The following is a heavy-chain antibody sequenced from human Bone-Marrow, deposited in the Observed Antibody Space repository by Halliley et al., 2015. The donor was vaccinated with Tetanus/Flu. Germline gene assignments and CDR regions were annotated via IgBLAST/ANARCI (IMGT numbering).Heavy chain of an antibody. D-gene: IGHD2-15*01. J-gene: IGHJ5*02. Sequence: SLRLSCAASGFTVNNNYMSWVRQAPGKGLEWVSLIYSGGSTYYADSVRGRFTISRDNSKNTVYLQMNSLRAEDTAVYYCASGKGGNAGAWGQGSLVTVSS. V-gene: IGHV3-53*01. CDR3: ASGKGGNAGA. CDR2: IYSGGST. CDR1: GFTVNNNY.